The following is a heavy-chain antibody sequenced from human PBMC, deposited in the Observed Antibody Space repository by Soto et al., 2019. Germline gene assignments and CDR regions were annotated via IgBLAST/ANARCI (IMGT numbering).Heavy chain of an antibody. CDR1: GYTFTSYD. V-gene: IGHV1-8*01. Sequence: GASVKVSCKASGYTFTSYDIDWVRQATGQGLEWMGWMNPNSGNTGYAQKFQGRATMTRNTSISTAYMELSSLRSEDTAVYYCARAPFLGSSSWYCYYYYYYYMDVWGKGTTVTVSS. D-gene: IGHD6-13*01. CDR2: MNPNSGNT. J-gene: IGHJ6*03. CDR3: ARAPFLGSSSWYCYYYYYYYMDV.